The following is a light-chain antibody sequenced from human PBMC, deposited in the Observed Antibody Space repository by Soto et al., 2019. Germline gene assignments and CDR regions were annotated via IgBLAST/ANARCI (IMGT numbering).Light chain of an antibody. CDR3: SSYAGRNGGV. CDR1: SSDVGGYNY. J-gene: IGLJ1*01. CDR2: EVS. Sequence: QSALTQPPSAAGSPGQSVTISCTGTSSDVGGYNYVSWYQQHPGKAPKLMIYEVSKRPSGVPDRFSGSKSGNTASLTVSGLQAEDEADYYRSSYAGRNGGVSAPGPTVPVL. V-gene: IGLV2-8*01.